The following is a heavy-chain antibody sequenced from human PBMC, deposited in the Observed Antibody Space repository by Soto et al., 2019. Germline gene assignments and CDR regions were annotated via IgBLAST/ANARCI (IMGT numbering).Heavy chain of an antibody. Sequence: ETLSLTCVVSGGSLSSYYWSWIRQPPGKGLEWIGYIYHSGSTYYNPSLKSRVTISVDRSKNQFSLKLSSVTAADTAVYYCAAGGGLPRYYWGQGTLVTVSS. J-gene: IGHJ4*02. CDR3: AAGGGLPRYY. CDR2: IYHSGST. V-gene: IGHV4-59*04. D-gene: IGHD5-12*01. CDR1: GGSLSSYY.